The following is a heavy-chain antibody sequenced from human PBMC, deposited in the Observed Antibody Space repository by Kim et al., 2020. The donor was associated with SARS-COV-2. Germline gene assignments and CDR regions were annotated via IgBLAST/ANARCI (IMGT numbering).Heavy chain of an antibody. Sequence: VKGRCTISRDNTKNTLYLQMNSLRAEDKGVYYCAKWAGILRSSTSYMDYWGQGTLVTVSS. V-gene: IGHV3-23*01. D-gene: IGHD2-2*01. CDR3: AKWAGILRSSTSYMDY. J-gene: IGHJ4*02.